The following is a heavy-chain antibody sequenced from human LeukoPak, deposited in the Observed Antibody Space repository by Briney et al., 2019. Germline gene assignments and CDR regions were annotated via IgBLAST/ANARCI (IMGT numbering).Heavy chain of an antibody. D-gene: IGHD5-12*01. CDR2: IIPIRGRA. V-gene: IGHV1-69*04. CDR1: GGTFSSYA. CDR3: ARKILRGYSGYDAFWFDP. J-gene: IGHJ5*02. Sequence: SVKVSCKASGGTFSSYAISWVRQAPGQGLEWMGRIIPIRGRANYAQKFQGRVTITADNSTSTAYMELSSLRSEDTAVYYCARKILRGYSGYDAFWFDPWGQGTLVTVSS.